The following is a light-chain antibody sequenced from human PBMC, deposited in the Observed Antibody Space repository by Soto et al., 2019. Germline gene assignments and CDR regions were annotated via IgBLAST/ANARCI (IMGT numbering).Light chain of an antibody. CDR1: TGAVTSGHY. V-gene: IGLV7-46*01. CDR2: EVS. CDR3: SSYAGSNNFV. Sequence: QAVVTQEPSLTVSPGGTVTLTCGSSTGAVTSGHYPYWFQQKPGQAPKTLIYEVSRRPSGVPERFSGSKSGNTASLTVSGLQAEDEAHYYCSSYAGSNNFVFGTGTKLTVL. J-gene: IGLJ1*01.